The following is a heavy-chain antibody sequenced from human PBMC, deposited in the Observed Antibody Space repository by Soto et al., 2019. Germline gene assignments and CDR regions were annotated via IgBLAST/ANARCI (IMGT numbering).Heavy chain of an antibody. CDR2: IAESGDGT. CDR3: ANRLGNYFLSGLPFDL. J-gene: IGHJ3*01. D-gene: IGHD1-26*01. V-gene: IGHV3-23*01. CDR1: GFTFSSHP. Sequence: HPGGSLRLSCAASGFTFSSHPMSWVRQAPGKGLEWVSAIAESGDGTAYIDSVKGRFTISRDNFKNTLYLQMNSLRAEDTAVYYFANRLGNYFLSGLPFDLWGQGTMVTVSS.